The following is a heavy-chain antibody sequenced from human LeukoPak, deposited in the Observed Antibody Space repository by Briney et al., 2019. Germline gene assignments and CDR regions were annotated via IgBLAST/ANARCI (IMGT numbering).Heavy chain of an antibody. D-gene: IGHD3-22*01. Sequence: PGGPLTLPCSASGFTFNSYAMQWLRQAPGKGLECVSAISSNGGSTYYADSVKGRFTISRDNSKNTLYLQMSSLRAEDTAVYYCVSGSVDAFDIWGQGTMVTVSS. J-gene: IGHJ3*02. CDR1: GFTFNSYA. CDR3: VSGSVDAFDI. V-gene: IGHV3-64D*09. CDR2: ISSNGGST.